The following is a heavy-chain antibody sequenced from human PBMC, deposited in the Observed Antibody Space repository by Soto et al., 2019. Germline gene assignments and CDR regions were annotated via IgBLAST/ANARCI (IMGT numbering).Heavy chain of an antibody. V-gene: IGHV3-30*18. D-gene: IGHD3-3*01. CDR1: GFTFSSYG. Sequence: QVQLVESGGGVVQPGRSLRLSCAASGFTFSSYGMHWVRQAPGKGLEWVAVISYDGSNKYYADSVKGRFTISRDNSKNTLYLQMNSLRAEDTAVYYCAKDKALITILGWFDPWGQGTLVTVSS. J-gene: IGHJ5*02. CDR2: ISYDGSNK. CDR3: AKDKALITILGWFDP.